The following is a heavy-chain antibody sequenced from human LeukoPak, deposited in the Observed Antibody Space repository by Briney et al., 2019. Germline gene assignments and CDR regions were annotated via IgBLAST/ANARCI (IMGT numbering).Heavy chain of an antibody. CDR2: INPNSGGT. CDR3: ARVYLGVYYYGSSGYSHLDY. Sequence: ASVKVSCXASGYTFTDYYMHWVRQAHGQGLEWMGWINPNSGGTNYAQKFQGRVTMTRDTSISTAYMELSRLRSDDTAVYYCARVYLGVYYYGSSGYSHLDYWGQGTLVTVSS. CDR1: GYTFTDYY. V-gene: IGHV1-2*02. D-gene: IGHD3-22*01. J-gene: IGHJ4*02.